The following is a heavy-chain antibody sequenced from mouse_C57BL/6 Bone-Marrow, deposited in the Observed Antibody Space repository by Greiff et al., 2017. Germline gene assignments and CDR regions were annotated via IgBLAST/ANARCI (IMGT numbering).Heavy chain of an antibody. CDR2: IHPNSGST. V-gene: IGHV1-64*01. CDR3: AKIYYVYLYFDY. J-gene: IGHJ2*01. D-gene: IGHD2-2*01. CDR1: GYTFTSYW. Sequence: QVQLQQPGAELVKPGASVKLSCKASGYTFTSYWMHWVKQRPGQGLEWIGMIHPNSGSTNYNEKLKSKATLTVDKSSSTAYMQLSSLTSEDSAVYYCAKIYYVYLYFDYWCQGTTLTVSA.